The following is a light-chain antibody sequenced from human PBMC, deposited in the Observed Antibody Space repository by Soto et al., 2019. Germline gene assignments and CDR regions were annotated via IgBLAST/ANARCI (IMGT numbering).Light chain of an antibody. CDR1: QSISSW. J-gene: IGKJ1*01. CDR3: QQYNSYLWT. V-gene: IGKV1-5*01. CDR2: DAS. Sequence: DIQMTQSPSTLSASVGDRVTITCRASQSISSWLAWYQQKPGKAPKLLIYDASSLEGGVPSRFSGSGSGTEFTLTISSMQPDDFATYYCQQYNSYLWTFGHGTKVEIK.